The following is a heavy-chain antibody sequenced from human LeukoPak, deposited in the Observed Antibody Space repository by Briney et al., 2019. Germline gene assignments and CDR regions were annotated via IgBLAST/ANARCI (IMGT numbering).Heavy chain of an antibody. CDR3: ARDLRFDP. V-gene: IGHV4-38-2*02. CDR1: GYSISSVYY. CDR2: IYHSGST. Sequence: PSETLSLTCTVSGYSISSVYYWGWIRQPPGKGLEWIGSIYHSGSTYYNPSLKSRVTISVDTSKNQFSLKLSSVTAADTAVYYCARDLRFDPWGQGTLVTVSS. J-gene: IGHJ5*02.